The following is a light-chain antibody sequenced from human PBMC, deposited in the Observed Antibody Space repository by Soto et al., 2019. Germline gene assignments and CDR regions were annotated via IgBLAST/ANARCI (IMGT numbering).Light chain of an antibody. Sequence: QSVLTQPASVSGSPGQSITISCTGTSSDVGGYDYVSWYQLHPGKAPKLMVFEVSNRPSGVSYRFSGSKSGNTASLTISGLQAEDEADYFCSSDSISTDYLFGTGSKVTVL. CDR2: EVS. CDR3: SSDSISTDYL. J-gene: IGLJ1*01. CDR1: SSDVGGYDY. V-gene: IGLV2-14*01.